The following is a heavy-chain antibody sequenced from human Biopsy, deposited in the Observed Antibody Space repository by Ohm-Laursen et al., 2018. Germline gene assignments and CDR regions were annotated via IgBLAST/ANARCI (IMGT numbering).Heavy chain of an antibody. CDR1: TGTFNSYG. CDR2: IIPILRTT. Sequence: GSSVKVSCKAPTGTFNSYGIIWVRQAPGQGLEWMGRIIPILRTTAYAQTFLGRVTITADSPTSTVDMKLTSLTSDDTAVYFCAREAIGYQLPCDDWGQGTLVTVSS. D-gene: IGHD2-2*01. CDR3: AREAIGYQLPCDD. J-gene: IGHJ4*02. V-gene: IGHV1-69*11.